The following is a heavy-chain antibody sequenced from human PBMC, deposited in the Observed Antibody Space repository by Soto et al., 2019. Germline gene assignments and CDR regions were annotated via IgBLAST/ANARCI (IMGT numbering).Heavy chain of an antibody. CDR1: GFTFSSYS. J-gene: IGHJ4*02. Sequence: GGSLRLSCAASGFTFSSYSMNWVRQAPGKGLEWVSSISSSSSYIYYADSVKGRFTISRDNAKNSPYLQMNSLRAEDTAVYYCARDTWIQLWSPPDYWGQGTLVTVS. CDR2: ISSSSSYI. D-gene: IGHD5-18*01. CDR3: ARDTWIQLWSPPDY. V-gene: IGHV3-21*01.